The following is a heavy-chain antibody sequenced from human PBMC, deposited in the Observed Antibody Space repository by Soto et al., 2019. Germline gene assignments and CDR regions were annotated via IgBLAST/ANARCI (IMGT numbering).Heavy chain of an antibody. CDR1: GYDFSTYW. CDR2: IYPGDSDT. J-gene: IGHJ4*02. D-gene: IGHD5-18*01. Sequence: GESLKISFQVSGYDFSTYWINWVRQMPGKGLEWMGIIYPGDSDTIYSPSFQGHVTISVDKSITTAYLQWSSLKASDTAMYYCARRGYSYGLDSWGQGTLVTVSS. V-gene: IGHV5-51*01. CDR3: ARRGYSYGLDS.